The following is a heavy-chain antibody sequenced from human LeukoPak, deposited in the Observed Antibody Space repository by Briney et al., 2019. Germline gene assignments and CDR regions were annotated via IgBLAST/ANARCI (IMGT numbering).Heavy chain of an antibody. CDR2: ISSSSSFI. CDR3: ARESGYHGSGFDP. CDR1: GFTFSDYS. D-gene: IGHD3-10*01. Sequence: GGSLRLSCAASGFTFSDYSMNWVRQAPGKGLAWVSSISSSSSFIYYADSVKGRFTISGDNAKNSLYVELNSLRAEDTAVYYCARESGYHGSGFDPWGQGTLVTVSS. J-gene: IGHJ5*02. V-gene: IGHV3-21*01.